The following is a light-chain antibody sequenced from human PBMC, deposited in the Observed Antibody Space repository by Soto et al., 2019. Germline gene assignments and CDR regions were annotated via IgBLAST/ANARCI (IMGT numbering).Light chain of an antibody. Sequence: EFVLAHAPFRVSWSPVETASLSFMASETVRNNYLAWYQQKPGQAPRLLIYGASSRATGIPDRFSGSGSGTDFTLTISRLEPEDFAVYYCQQYGSLIWTFGQGTKVDI. CDR1: ETVRNNY. CDR2: GAS. CDR3: QQYGSLIWT. V-gene: IGKV3-20*01. J-gene: IGKJ1*01.